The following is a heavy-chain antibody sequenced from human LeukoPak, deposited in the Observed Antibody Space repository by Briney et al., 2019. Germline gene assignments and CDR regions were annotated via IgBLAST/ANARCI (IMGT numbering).Heavy chain of an antibody. CDR3: ASAIIAAAGIGGVW. D-gene: IGHD6-13*01. CDR1: GYSISSGYY. Sequence: SETLSLTCAVSGYSISSGYYWGWIRQPPGKGLEWIGSIYHSGSTYYNPSLKSRVTISVDTSKNQFSLKLSSVSAADTAVYYCASAIIAAAGIGGVWWGQGTLVIVSS. J-gene: IGHJ4*02. V-gene: IGHV4-38-2*01. CDR2: IYHSGST.